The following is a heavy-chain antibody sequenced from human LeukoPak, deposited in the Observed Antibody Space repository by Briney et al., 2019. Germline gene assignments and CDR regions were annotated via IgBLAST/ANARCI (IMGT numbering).Heavy chain of an antibody. J-gene: IGHJ4*02. CDR1: GFTFSSYA. Sequence: GGSLRLSCAASGFTFSSYAMSWVRQAPGKGLEWVSAISGSGGSTYYADSVKGRFTISRDNSKNTLYLQMNSLRAEDTAVYSCAKETLLFYDYYDSSGYFGSLDYWGQGTLVTASS. V-gene: IGHV3-23*01. CDR2: ISGSGGST. D-gene: IGHD3-22*01. CDR3: AKETLLFYDYYDSSGYFGSLDY.